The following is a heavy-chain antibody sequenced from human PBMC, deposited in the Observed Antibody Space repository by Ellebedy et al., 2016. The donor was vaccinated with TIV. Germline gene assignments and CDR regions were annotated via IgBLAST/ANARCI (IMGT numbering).Heavy chain of an antibody. CDR3: ARADYGYHENY. J-gene: IGHJ4*02. D-gene: IGHD4-17*01. CDR1: GFSFSSHS. V-gene: IGHV3-48*04. CDR2: ISSSSSTI. Sequence: GESLKISXAASGFSFSSHSMNWVRQAPGKGLEWVSYISSSSSTIDYAVSVKGRFTISRDNAKNSLYLQMNSLRVEDTAVYYCARADYGYHENYWGQGTLVTVSS.